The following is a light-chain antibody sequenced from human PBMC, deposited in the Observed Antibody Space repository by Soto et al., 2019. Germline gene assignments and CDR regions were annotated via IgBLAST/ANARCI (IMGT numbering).Light chain of an antibody. CDR1: QSVSSN. Sequence: EIVMPQSPATLSVSPGERATLSCRASQSVSSNLAWYQQKPGQAPRLLIYGASTRATGIPARFSGSVSGTEFTLTISNLHSEDFAVYYCQQYNNWPPWTFRQGPKVEIK. CDR3: QQYNNWPPWT. CDR2: GAS. J-gene: IGKJ1*01. V-gene: IGKV3-15*01.